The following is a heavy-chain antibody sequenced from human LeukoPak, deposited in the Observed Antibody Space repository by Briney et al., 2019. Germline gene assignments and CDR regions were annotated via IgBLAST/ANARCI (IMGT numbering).Heavy chain of an antibody. Sequence: GGSLRLSCAASGFTFSNYAMTWVRQAPGKGLEWVSAISDSGGSTYYADSVKGRFTISRDNSKNTLYLQMNSLRAEDTAVYYCAKDLIRPYYYDSSGYYGYFDYWGQGTLVTVSS. D-gene: IGHD3-22*01. V-gene: IGHV3-23*01. CDR2: ISDSGGST. J-gene: IGHJ4*02. CDR1: GFTFSNYA. CDR3: AKDLIRPYYYDSSGYYGYFDY.